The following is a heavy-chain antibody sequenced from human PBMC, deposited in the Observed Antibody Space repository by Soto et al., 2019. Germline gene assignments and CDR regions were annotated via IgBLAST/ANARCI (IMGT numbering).Heavy chain of an antibody. CDR2: IYYSGST. Sequence: SSETLSLTCTVSGGSISSYYWSWIRQPPGKGLEWIGYIYYSGSTNYNPSLKSRVTISVDTSKNQFSLKLSSVTAADTAVYYCARVYLIGGWYLDYWGQGTLVTVAS. CDR3: ARVYLIGGWYLDY. CDR1: GGSISSYY. D-gene: IGHD6-19*01. V-gene: IGHV4-59*01. J-gene: IGHJ4*02.